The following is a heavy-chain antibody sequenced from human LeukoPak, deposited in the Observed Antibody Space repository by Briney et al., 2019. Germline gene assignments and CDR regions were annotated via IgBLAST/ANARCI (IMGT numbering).Heavy chain of an antibody. CDR1: GASISSYY. V-gene: IGHV4-4*07. J-gene: IGHJ4*02. D-gene: IGHD1-14*01. CDR2: IYTSGTT. CDR3: ARDSGRRTGFDY. Sequence: PSGTLSLTCTVSGASISSYYWSWIRQPAGKGLEWIGRIYTSGTTNYSPSLKSRVTMSVDTSKNQFSLKLSSVTAADTAVYYCARDSGRRTGFDYWGQGTLVTVSS.